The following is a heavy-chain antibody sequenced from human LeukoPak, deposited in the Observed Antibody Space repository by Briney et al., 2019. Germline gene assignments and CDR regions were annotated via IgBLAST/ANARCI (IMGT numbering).Heavy chain of an antibody. V-gene: IGHV3-23*01. CDR1: GFTFSSYA. CDR2: ISGSGGST. D-gene: IGHD2-15*01. CDR3: AKGPYCSGGSCYSRWLDY. Sequence: PGGSLRLSCAASGFTFSSYAMSWVRQAPGKGLEWVSGISGSGGSTYYADSVKGRFTISRDNSKNTLYLQMNSLRAEDTAVYYCAKGPYCSGGSCYSRWLDYWGKGTLVTVSS. J-gene: IGHJ4*02.